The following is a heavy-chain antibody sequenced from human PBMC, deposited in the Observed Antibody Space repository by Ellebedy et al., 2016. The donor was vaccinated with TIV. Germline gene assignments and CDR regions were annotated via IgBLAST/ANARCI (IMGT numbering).Heavy chain of an antibody. CDR2: ISAYHDNT. Sequence: AASVKVSCKASGYTFTSYGISWVRQAPGHGLEWMGWISAYHDNTNYAQNLQVRVTMTTDTSTSTAYMELRSLRSDDTALYYCARPRRERLPLGELSSFWYFDLWGRGTLVTVSS. D-gene: IGHD3-16*02. J-gene: IGHJ2*01. CDR3: ARPRRERLPLGELSSFWYFDL. CDR1: GYTFTSYG. V-gene: IGHV1-18*01.